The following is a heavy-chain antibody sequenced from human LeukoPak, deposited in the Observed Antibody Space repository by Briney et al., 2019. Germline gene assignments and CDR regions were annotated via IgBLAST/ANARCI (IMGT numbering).Heavy chain of an antibody. CDR1: GFTFSSYA. J-gene: IGHJ4*02. CDR3: ARDCGSGWSPSYYLDY. V-gene: IGHV3-30-3*01. CDR2: ISYDGSHK. D-gene: IGHD6-19*01. Sequence: GGVLRLSWSAPGFTFSSYAIHWVRQAPGKGLGWVAVISYDGSHKYYADSVKGRFTISRDNSKNTLYLQMNSLRAEDTAVYYCARDCGSGWSPSYYLDYWGQGTLVTVSS.